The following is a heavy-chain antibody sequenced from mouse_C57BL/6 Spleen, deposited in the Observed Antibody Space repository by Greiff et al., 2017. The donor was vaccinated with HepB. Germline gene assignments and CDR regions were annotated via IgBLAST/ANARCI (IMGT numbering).Heavy chain of an antibody. CDR1: GFSLTSYG. V-gene: IGHV2-2*01. Sequence: QVQLQQSGPGLVQPSQSLSITCTVSGFSLTSYGVHWVRQSPGKGLEGLGVIWSGGSTDYNAAFISRLSISKDNSKSQVFFKMNSLQADDTAIYYCARNLYYGSSYWYFDVWGTGTTVTVSS. CDR2: IWSGGST. D-gene: IGHD1-1*01. J-gene: IGHJ1*03. CDR3: ARNLYYGSSYWYFDV.